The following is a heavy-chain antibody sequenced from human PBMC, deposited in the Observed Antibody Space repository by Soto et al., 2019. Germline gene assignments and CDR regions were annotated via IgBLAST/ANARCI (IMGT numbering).Heavy chain of an antibody. V-gene: IGHV1-69*12. D-gene: IGHD3-22*01. Sequence: QVQLVQSGAEVKKPGSSVKVSCTASGGSLSNFGISWVRQAPGRGLEWMGAIIPVFGTPNYAQKFQDRVTINADESTTTVYMEVRSLTSEDTAVYCARGDATKIVVTTYYAMDVWGQGTTVTVSS. CDR3: ARGDATKIVVTTYYAMDV. CDR2: IIPVFGTP. CDR1: GGSLSNFG. J-gene: IGHJ6*02.